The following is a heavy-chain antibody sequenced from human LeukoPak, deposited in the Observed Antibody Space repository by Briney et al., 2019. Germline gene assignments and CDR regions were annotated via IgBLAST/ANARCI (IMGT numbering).Heavy chain of an antibody. CDR1: GFTFSNFA. Sequence: GGSLRLSCAASGFTFSNFAMSWVRQTPGTGLAWLSAISPDGNYIYYADSVKGRFTTSRDNSKNTLYLQMTGLRVEDTAVYFCVSQRDHRVAVAGSFDNWGQGTLISVSP. CDR2: ISPDGNYI. CDR3: VSQRDHRVAVAGSFDN. D-gene: IGHD6-19*01. V-gene: IGHV3-23*01. J-gene: IGHJ4*02.